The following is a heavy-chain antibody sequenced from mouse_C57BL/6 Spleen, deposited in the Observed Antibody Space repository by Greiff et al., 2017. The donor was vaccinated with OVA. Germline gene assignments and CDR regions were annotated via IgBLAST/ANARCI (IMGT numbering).Heavy chain of an antibody. Sequence: QVQLKQPGTELVKPGASVKLSCKASGYTFTSYWMHWVKQRPGQGLEWIGNINPSNGGTNYNEKFKSKATLTVDKSSSTAYMQLSSLTSEDSAVYYCARQLRLRDYAMDYWGQGTSVTVSS. CDR3: ARQLRLRDYAMDY. J-gene: IGHJ4*01. V-gene: IGHV1-53*01. D-gene: IGHD3-2*02. CDR1: GYTFTSYW. CDR2: INPSNGGT.